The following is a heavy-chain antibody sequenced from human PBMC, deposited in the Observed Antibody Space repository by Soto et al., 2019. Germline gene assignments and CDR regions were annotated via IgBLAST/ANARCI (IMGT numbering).Heavy chain of an antibody. J-gene: IGHJ5*02. CDR1: GYTFTSYG. Sequence: QVQLVQSGAEVKKPGASVKVSCKASGYTFTSYGISWVRQAPGQGLEWMGWISAYNGNTNYAQKLQGRVTMTTDTSTSPDYMELRSLNCDDTAVYCCARDYYYGSGSVAWGQGTLVTVSS. V-gene: IGHV1-18*01. D-gene: IGHD3-10*01. CDR2: ISAYNGNT. CDR3: ARDYYYGSGSVA.